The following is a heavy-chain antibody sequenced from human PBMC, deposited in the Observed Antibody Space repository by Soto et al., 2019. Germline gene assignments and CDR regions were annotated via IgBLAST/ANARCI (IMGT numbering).Heavy chain of an antibody. CDR3: AHRPSGYSSSWYARVDPAFDY. J-gene: IGHJ4*02. V-gene: IGHV2-5*01. D-gene: IGHD6-13*01. CDR2: IYWNDDK. Sequence: QITLKESGPTLVKPTQTLTLTCTFSGFSLSTSGVGVGWIRQPPGKALEWLALIYWNDDKRYSPSLKSRLTITKATPKTQVVLTMTNMDPVATATYSCAHRPSGYSSSWYARVDPAFDYWGQGTLSPSPQ. CDR1: GFSLSTSGVG.